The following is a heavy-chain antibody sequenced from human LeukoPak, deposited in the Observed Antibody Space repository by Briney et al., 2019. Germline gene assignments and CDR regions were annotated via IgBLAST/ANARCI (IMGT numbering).Heavy chain of an antibody. Sequence: ASVKVSCKASGYKFTAYYLHWVRQAPGQGLEWMGWINPNSGATTYAQKFQGRVSMTRDTSISAVYMELTRLTSDDTAVYYCARGHHLTFMPTGAAFDFWGQGTMVTVSS. CDR3: ARGHHLTFMPTGAAFDF. V-gene: IGHV1-2*02. J-gene: IGHJ3*01. CDR1: GYKFTAYY. CDR2: INPNSGAT. D-gene: IGHD1-14*01.